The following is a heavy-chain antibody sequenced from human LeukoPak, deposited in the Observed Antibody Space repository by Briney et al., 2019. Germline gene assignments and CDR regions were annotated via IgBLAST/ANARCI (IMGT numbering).Heavy chain of an antibody. CDR2: INPAGTET. CDR3: ARFGYVAAVDL. CDR1: GFSFIAHW. J-gene: IGHJ4*02. D-gene: IGHD2-15*01. Sequence: PGGSPGLPFAAPGFSFIAHWMTWGRQAPGTGPEWVANINPAGTETYYVDPVKGRFTISRDNAKNLLYLQMNSLRAEDTAVYYCARFGYVAAVDLWGQGTLVTVSS. V-gene: IGHV3-7*01.